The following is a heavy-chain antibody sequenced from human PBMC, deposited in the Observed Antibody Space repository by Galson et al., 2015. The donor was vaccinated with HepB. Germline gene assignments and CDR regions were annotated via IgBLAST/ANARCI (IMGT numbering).Heavy chain of an antibody. CDR1: GYTFTSYG. Sequence: SVKVSCKASGYTFTSYGISWVRQAPGQGLEWMGWISAYNGNTNYAQKLQGRVTMTTDTSTSTAYMELRSLRSDDTAVYYCARDHYGLEVTTRLYYYYGMDVWGQGTTVTVSS. CDR2: ISAYNGNT. CDR3: ARDHYGLEVTTRLYYYYGMDV. D-gene: IGHD4-17*01. J-gene: IGHJ6*02. V-gene: IGHV1-18*04.